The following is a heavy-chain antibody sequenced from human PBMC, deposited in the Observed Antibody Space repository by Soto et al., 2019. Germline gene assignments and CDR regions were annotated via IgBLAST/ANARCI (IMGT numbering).Heavy chain of an antibody. Sequence: EVQLLQSGGGLVQPGVSLRLSCAGSGFSFNTYTINWVRQAPGQGLESVSAISGTGETTYYADSVRGRFAISRDKSNNALFLQMTTLRAEDTASYYCLPTPRVWGGNRGYYSSDMDVWGQGTAVTVSS. D-gene: IGHD3-16*01. CDR3: LPTPRVWGGNRGYYSSDMDV. J-gene: IGHJ6*02. CDR1: GFSFNTYT. CDR2: ISGTGETT. V-gene: IGHV3-23*01.